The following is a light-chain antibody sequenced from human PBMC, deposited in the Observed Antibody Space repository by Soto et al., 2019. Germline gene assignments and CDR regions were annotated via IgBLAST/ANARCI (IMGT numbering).Light chain of an antibody. J-gene: IGKJ3*01. V-gene: IGKV3-11*01. Sequence: EIVLTQSPATLSLSPGERATLSCRASQSISSYLAWYQQKPDQAPRLLIYDAPNRATGIPARFSGSGSGTDFTLTISSLEPQDFAVYYCQQRSTWPFTFGPGTKGISN. CDR3: QQRSTWPFT. CDR1: QSISSY. CDR2: DAP.